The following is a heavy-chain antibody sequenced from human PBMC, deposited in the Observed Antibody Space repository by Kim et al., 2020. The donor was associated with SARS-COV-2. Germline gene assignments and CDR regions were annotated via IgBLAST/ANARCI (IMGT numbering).Heavy chain of an antibody. V-gene: IGHV4-39*01. J-gene: IGHJ4*02. Sequence: PPLKSRVTISVDMSKNQFSLKLYSVTAADTAVYFCARPLFMNTLSSAFDFWGQGTLVTASS. CDR3: ARPLFMNTLSSAFDF. D-gene: IGHD6-25*01.